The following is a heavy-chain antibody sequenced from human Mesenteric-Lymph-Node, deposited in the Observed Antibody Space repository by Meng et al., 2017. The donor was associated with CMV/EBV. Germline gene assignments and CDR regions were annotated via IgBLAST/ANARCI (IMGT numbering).Heavy chain of an antibody. V-gene: IGHV3-9*01. D-gene: IGHD5-18*01. J-gene: IGHJ6*02. CDR2: FHLGNGRT. CDR3: GKDLQPGGLDI. CDR1: GINFDAHA. Sequence: GGSLRLSCAVSGINFDAHAMHWVQQVPGKGLEWVSGFHLGNGRTGYADSVKGRFTVSRDTAQNSLYLQMNSLRPDDTALYYCGKDLQPGGLDIWGQGTTVTVSS.